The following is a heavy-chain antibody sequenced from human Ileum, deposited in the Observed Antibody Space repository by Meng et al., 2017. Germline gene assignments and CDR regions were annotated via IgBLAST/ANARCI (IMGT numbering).Heavy chain of an antibody. CDR1: GGSISSSIW. D-gene: IGHD3-10*01. CDR3: ARGVVSGSHYNTY. V-gene: IGHV4-4*02. Sequence: QLQLQESGPGLVKPSGSLSLTCAVSGGSISSSIWWSWVGQPPEKGLEWIGEIHHSGTTNYSPCLKSRLTISVDKSKNQFSLKLQSVTAADTAVYFCARGVVSGSHYNTYWGQGILVTVSS. CDR2: IHHSGTT. J-gene: IGHJ4*02.